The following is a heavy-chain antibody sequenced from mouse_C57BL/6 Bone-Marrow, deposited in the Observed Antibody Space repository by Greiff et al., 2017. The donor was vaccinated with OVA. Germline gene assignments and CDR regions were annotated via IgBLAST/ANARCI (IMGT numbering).Heavy chain of an antibody. Sequence: EVQLQQSGAELVRPGSSVKMSCKTSGYTFTSYGINWVKQRPGQGLEWIGYIYLGNGYTEYNEKFKGKATLTSDKSSSTAYMQLSSLTSEDAAIYFCARDGDYGTFAYWGQGTLVTVSA. D-gene: IGHD1-1*01. V-gene: IGHV1-58*01. CDR3: ARDGDYGTFAY. CDR1: GYTFTSYG. CDR2: IYLGNGYT. J-gene: IGHJ3*01.